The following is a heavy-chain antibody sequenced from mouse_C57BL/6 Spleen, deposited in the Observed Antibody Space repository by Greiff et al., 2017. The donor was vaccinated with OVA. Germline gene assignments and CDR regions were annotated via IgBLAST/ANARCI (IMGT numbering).Heavy chain of an antibody. CDR2: IDPSDSET. CDR3: AREGGYDGSWFAY. J-gene: IGHJ3*01. D-gene: IGHD2-2*01. Sequence: VQLQQPGAELVRPGSSVKLSCKASGYTFTSYWMHWVKQRPIQGLEWIGNIDPSDSETHYNQKFKDKATLTVDKSSSTAYMQLSSLTSEDSAVYYCAREGGYDGSWFAYWGQGTLVTVSA. V-gene: IGHV1-52*01. CDR1: GYTFTSYW.